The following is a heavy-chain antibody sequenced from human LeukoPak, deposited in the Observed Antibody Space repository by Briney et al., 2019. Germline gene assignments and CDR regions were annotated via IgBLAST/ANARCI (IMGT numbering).Heavy chain of an antibody. J-gene: IGHJ6*02. CDR3: AREGAGAYCGGDCYPLLPPYYYYGTDV. CDR1: GFTFSSYE. Sequence: PGGSLRLSCAASGFTFSSYEMNWVRQAPGKGLEWVSYISSGGSTIYYADSVKGRFTISRDNAKNSLYLQMNSLRAEDTAVYYCAREGAGAYCGGDCYPLLPPYYYYGTDVWGQGTTVTVSS. V-gene: IGHV3-48*03. D-gene: IGHD2-21*02. CDR2: ISSGGSTI.